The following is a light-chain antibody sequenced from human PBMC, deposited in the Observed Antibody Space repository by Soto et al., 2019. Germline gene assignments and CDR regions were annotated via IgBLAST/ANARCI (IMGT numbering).Light chain of an antibody. CDR1: QSVSSY. J-gene: IGKJ2*01. CDR3: QQRSNWPRT. Sequence: EIVLTQSPATLSLSPGERATLSCRASQSVSSYLAWYQQKPGQAPRLLIYDASNRATGIPARFSGSGSVTDFTLTISSLEPEDFAVYYCQQRSNWPRTFGQGTKVDIK. V-gene: IGKV3-11*01. CDR2: DAS.